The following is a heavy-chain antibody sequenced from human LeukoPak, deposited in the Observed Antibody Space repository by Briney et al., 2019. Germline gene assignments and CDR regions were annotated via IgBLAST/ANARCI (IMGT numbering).Heavy chain of an antibody. V-gene: IGHV3-23*01. D-gene: IGHD2-8*01. CDR3: AKDPQWFRFDY. CDR2: LNDVGGDA. Sequence: PGGSLRLSCAASGFTFSTYAMAWVRQAPGKGLEWVSSLNDVGGDAYYADSVKGRFTISRDNSKNMLYLQMNSLRAEDTAVYYCAKDPQWFRFDYWGQGTLVTVSS. J-gene: IGHJ4*02. CDR1: GFTFSTYA.